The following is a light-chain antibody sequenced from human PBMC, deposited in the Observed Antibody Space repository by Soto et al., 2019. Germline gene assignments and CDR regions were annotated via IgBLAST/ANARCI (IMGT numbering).Light chain of an antibody. CDR1: QSVSTW. CDR2: DAS. J-gene: IGKJ1*01. CDR3: QQYHAFPWT. Sequence: DIQMTQSPSTLSASVGDRVTITCRASQSVSTWLVWYQQKPGKAPKLLIYDASSLEGGVPSRFSASGFGLEFTLTITSMRPDDFATYHCQQYHAFPWTFGQGTKVEIK. V-gene: IGKV1-5*01.